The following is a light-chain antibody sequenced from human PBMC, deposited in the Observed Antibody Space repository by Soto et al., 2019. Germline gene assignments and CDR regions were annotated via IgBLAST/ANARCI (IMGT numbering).Light chain of an antibody. CDR3: QQYGSSIT. Sequence: EIVLTQSPGTLSLSPGERATLSCRASQSVSSTYLAWYQQKPGQAPRLLIYGASSRATGIPDRFSGSGSGTDFTLTISRLEPEDFAVYYCQQYGSSITFDQGTRLEIK. CDR1: QSVSSTY. J-gene: IGKJ5*01. CDR2: GAS. V-gene: IGKV3-20*01.